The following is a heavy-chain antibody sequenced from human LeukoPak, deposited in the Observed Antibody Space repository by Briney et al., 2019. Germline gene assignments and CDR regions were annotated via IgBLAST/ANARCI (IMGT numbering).Heavy chain of an antibody. D-gene: IGHD3-10*01. J-gene: IGHJ3*02. Sequence: PGGSLRLFCAASGFTFSSYAMSWVRQAPGKGLEWVSVISGSGGSTYYADSVKGRFTISRDNSKNTLYLQMNSLRAEDTAVYYCAKAASGSLDAFDIWGQGTMVTVSS. CDR1: GFTFSSYA. CDR2: ISGSGGST. CDR3: AKAASGSLDAFDI. V-gene: IGHV3-23*01.